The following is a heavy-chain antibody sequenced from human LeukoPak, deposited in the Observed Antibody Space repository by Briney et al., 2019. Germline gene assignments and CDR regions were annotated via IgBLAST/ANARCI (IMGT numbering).Heavy chain of an antibody. Sequence: ASVKVSYKASGYTFTGYYMHWVRQAPGQGLEWMGWINPNSGGTNYAQKFQGRVTMTRDTSISTAYMELSRLTSDDTAVYYCAREISPTADAFDIWGQGTMVTVSS. CDR2: INPNSGGT. CDR3: AREISPTADAFDI. CDR1: GYTFTGYY. J-gene: IGHJ3*02. V-gene: IGHV1-2*02.